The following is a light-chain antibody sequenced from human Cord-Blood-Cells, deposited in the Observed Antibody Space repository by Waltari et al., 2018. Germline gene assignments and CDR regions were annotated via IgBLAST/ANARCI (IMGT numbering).Light chain of an antibody. Sequence: EIVLTQSPGTLSLSPGERATLSCRASQSVSSSYLAWYQQKPGQAPRILIYGASSMATGIPDRFSGSGSGTDFTLTISRLEPEDFAVYYCQQYGSSPWTFGQVTKVEIK. CDR1: QSVSSSY. V-gene: IGKV3-20*01. J-gene: IGKJ1*01. CDR2: GAS. CDR3: QQYGSSPWT.